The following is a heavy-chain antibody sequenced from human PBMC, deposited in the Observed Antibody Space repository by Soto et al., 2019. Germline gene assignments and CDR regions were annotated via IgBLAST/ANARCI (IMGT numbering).Heavy chain of an antibody. CDR1: GYTFSNFG. D-gene: IGHD3-3*01. CDR3: ARVVMIFGVANLGSYFDY. CDR2: ISPSNGQT. Sequence: GASVKVSCKASGYTFSNFGLSWVRQAPGQGLEWMGWISPSNGQTIYAQNFHGRVTMTTDTCTATAHMELRSLISDDTAVYYCARVVMIFGVANLGSYFDYWGQGTRVTVSS. J-gene: IGHJ4*02. V-gene: IGHV1-18*01.